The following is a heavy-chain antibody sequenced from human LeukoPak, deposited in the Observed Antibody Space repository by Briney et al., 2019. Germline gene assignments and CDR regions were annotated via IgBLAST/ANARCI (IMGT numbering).Heavy chain of an antibody. D-gene: IGHD4-23*01. V-gene: IGHV3-21*01. Sequence: GGSLRLSCAASGFTFSSYSMNWVRQAPGKGLEWVSSISSSSSYIYYADSVKGRFTISRVNSKNTLYLQMNSLRAEDTAVYYCAKGPASVVTPSWFDPWGQGTLVTVSS. CDR2: ISSSSSYI. CDR1: GFTFSSYS. CDR3: AKGPASVVTPSWFDP. J-gene: IGHJ5*02.